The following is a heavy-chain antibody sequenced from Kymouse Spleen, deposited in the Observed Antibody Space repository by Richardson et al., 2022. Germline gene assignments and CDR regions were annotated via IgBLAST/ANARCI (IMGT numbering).Heavy chain of an antibody. CDR3: ARGEKQWLPFDY. D-gene: IGHD6-19*01. CDR2: INHSGST. J-gene: IGHJ4*02. Sequence: QVQLQQWGAGLLKPSETLSLTCAVYGGSFSGYYWSWIRQPPGKGLEWIGEINHSGSTNYNPSLKSRVTISVDTSKNQFSLKLSSVTAADTAVYYCARGEKQWLPFDYWGQGTLVTVSS. CDR1: GGSFSGYY. V-gene: IGHV4-34*01.